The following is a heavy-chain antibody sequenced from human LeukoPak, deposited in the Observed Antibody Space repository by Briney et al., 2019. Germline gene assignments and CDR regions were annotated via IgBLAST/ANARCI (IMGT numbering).Heavy chain of an antibody. CDR1: GFTFSSYG. Sequence: GRSLRLSCAASGFTFSSYGMHWVRQAPGKGLEWVAFIRYDGSNKYYADSVKGRFTISRDNSKNTLYLQMNSLRAEDTAVYYCAKETHSSGWYVEGYFDYWGQGTLVTVSS. CDR3: AKETHSSGWYVEGYFDY. V-gene: IGHV3-30*02. CDR2: IRYDGSNK. D-gene: IGHD6-19*01. J-gene: IGHJ4*02.